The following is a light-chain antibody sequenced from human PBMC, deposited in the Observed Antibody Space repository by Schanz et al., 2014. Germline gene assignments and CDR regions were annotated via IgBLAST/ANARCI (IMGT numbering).Light chain of an antibody. Sequence: EILLTQSPVTLSLSPGETVTLSCRASQSIRSSLAWYQQKPGQAPRLLIYGASSRATGIPDRFSGSGSGTDFTLTISRLEPEDFAVYYCQQYGSSPWTFGQGTKVEI. V-gene: IGKV3-20*01. CDR1: QSIRSS. J-gene: IGKJ1*01. CDR2: GAS. CDR3: QQYGSSPWT.